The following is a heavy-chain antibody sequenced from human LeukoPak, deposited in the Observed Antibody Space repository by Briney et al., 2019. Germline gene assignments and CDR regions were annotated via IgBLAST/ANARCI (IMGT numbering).Heavy chain of an antibody. Sequence: GGSLRLSCAASGFTFSDGWMNWVRQAPGKGLEWVGRIKSKTDGGTTDYAAPVKGRFTISRDDSKNTLYLQMNSLKTEDTAVYYCAKASGYDSPLGYYYGMDVWGQGTTVTVSS. J-gene: IGHJ6*02. D-gene: IGHD5-12*01. V-gene: IGHV3-15*01. CDR1: GFTFSDGW. CDR2: IKSKTDGGTT. CDR3: AKASGYDSPLGYYYGMDV.